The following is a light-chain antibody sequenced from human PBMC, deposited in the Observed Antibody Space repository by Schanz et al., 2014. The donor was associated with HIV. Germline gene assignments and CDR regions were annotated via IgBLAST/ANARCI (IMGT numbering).Light chain of an antibody. V-gene: IGKV3-15*01. Sequence: EIVMTQSPATLSVSPGERATLSCRASQSIRTNLAWYQQKPGQAPRLLIYGASTRATGIPARFSGSGSGTEFTLTIASLQPDDFATYYCQQYNRYSPYNFGLGTRLEIK. CDR1: QSIRTN. CDR3: QQYNRYSPYN. J-gene: IGKJ2*01. CDR2: GAS.